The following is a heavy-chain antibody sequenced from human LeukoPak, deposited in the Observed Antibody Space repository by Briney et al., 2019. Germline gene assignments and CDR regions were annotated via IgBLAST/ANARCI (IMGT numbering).Heavy chain of an antibody. CDR3: ARVYASSGGLYYFVY. V-gene: IGHV3-72*01. CDR1: GFTFSDHY. Sequence: GGSLRLSCAASGFTFSDHYMDWVRQAPGKGLEWVGRTRNKGNSYTTEYAASVKGRFTISRDDSKNTAYLQMNSLRAEDTAVYYCARVYASSGGLYYFVYWGQGTLVTVSS. CDR2: TRNKGNSYTT. D-gene: IGHD6-19*01. J-gene: IGHJ4*02.